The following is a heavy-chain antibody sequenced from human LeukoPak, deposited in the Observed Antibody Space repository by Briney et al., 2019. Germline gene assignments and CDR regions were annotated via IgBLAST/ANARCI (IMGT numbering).Heavy chain of an antibody. J-gene: IGHJ4*02. CDR3: ARNLETTYQGFWSGSPHYFDY. V-gene: IGHV3-21*01. Sequence: GGSLRLSCAASGFSFSSFGMNWVPQAPGKGLEWVSSISSGSSDIYSADSLKGRFTISRDNGKNSLYLQMNSLRPEDTAVYYCARNLETTYQGFWSGSPHYFDYWGQGALVTVSS. CDR2: ISSGSSDI. D-gene: IGHD3-3*01. CDR1: GFSFSSFG.